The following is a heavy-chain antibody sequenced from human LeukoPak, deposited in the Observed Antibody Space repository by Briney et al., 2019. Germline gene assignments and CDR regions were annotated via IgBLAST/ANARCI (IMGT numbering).Heavy chain of an antibody. CDR2: ISVFNGNT. J-gene: IGHJ4*02. CDR3: TRDPFGFGIDH. V-gene: IGHV1-18*01. D-gene: IGHD3-10*01. CDR1: GYTFTHYG. Sequence: ASVKVSCKASGYTFTHYGISWVRQAPGQGLQWMGWISVFNGNTNYAQNFQGRVTMTTDTSTTTAYMDLRSLRPDDTAIYYCTRDPFGFGIDHWGQGTLVTVSP.